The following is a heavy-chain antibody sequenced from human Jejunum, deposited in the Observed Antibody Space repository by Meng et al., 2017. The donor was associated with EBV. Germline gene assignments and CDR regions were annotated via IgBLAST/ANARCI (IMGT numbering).Heavy chain of an antibody. Sequence: EVQLVESGGNLVQPGGSLRLSXVASGFTFNNYAMSWVRQAPGKELEWVSGIGGTDDKTYYADSVKGRFTISRDNPKNTLFLQMDGLRAEDTAVYFCAKDLRGYGGTYFDCWGQGTLVTVSS. CDR2: IGGTDDKT. CDR3: AKDLRGYGGTYFDC. CDR1: GFTFNNYA. V-gene: IGHV3-23*04. J-gene: IGHJ4*02. D-gene: IGHD5-12*01.